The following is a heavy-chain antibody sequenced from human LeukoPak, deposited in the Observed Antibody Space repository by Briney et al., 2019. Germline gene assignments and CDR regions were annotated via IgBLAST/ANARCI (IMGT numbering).Heavy chain of an antibody. CDR1: VFTFSGYG. Sequence: GGSLRVSCAASVFTFSGYGMHCVRQAPGKGLGWGAFIRGEGSNKYYEDSLNGRVTISRDNSKNTLYLQMNSLRAEDTAVYYCAKDHWFGPPYYFDYWGQGTLVTVSS. CDR2: IRGEGSNK. CDR3: AKDHWFGPPYYFDY. D-gene: IGHD3-10*01. J-gene: IGHJ4*02. V-gene: IGHV3-30*02.